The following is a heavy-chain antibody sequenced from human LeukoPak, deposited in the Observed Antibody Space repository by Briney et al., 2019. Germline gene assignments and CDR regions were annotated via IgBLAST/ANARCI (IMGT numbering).Heavy chain of an antibody. CDR1: GYTFTSYY. D-gene: IGHD1-26*01. J-gene: IGHJ4*02. CDR3: ARRSGSWGFDY. V-gene: IGHV1-46*01. Sequence: GASVKVSCKASGYTFTSYYMHWVRQAPGQGFEWMGIINPSGGSTSYAQKFQGRVTMTRDTSTNTVYMELSSLRSEDTAVYYCARRSGSWGFDYWGQGTLVTVSS. CDR2: INPSGGST.